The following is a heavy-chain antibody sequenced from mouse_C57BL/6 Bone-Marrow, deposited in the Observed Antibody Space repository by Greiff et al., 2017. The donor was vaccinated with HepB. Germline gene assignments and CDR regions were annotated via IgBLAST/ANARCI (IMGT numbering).Heavy chain of an antibody. CDR1: GYTFTSYW. V-gene: IGHV1-74*01. D-gene: IGHD1-1*01. Sequence: QVQLQQPGAELVKPGASVKVSCKASGYTFTSYWMHWVKQRPGQGLEWIGRIHPSASDTNYNQKFKGKATLTVDKSSSTAYMQLSSLTSEDSAVYYWVYGSSYACFAYWGQGTLVTVSS. CDR3: VYGSSYACFAY. CDR2: IHPSASDT. J-gene: IGHJ3*01.